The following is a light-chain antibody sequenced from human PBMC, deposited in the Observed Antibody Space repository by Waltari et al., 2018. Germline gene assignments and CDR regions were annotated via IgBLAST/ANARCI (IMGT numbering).Light chain of an antibody. CDR2: LNSDGSH. V-gene: IGLV4-69*01. J-gene: IGLJ2*01. CDR3: QTWGTGXPL. Sequence: QLVLTQSPSASASLGASVKLTCPLSSGHSSYAIAWHQQQPEKGPRYLMKLNSDGSHSKGDGXPDRFPGSSSGAERYLTISSLQSEDEADYYCQTWGTGXPLFGGGTKLTVL. CDR1: SGHSSYA.